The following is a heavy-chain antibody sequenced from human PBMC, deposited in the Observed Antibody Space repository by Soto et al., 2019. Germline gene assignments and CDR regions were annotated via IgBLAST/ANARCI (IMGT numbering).Heavy chain of an antibody. J-gene: IGHJ5*02. V-gene: IGHV3-23*01. D-gene: IGHD6-6*01. CDR3: AQDLYSSSRPCWFDP. CDR2: ISGSGGST. CDR1: GFTFSSYA. Sequence: EVQLLESGGGLVQPGGSLRLSCAASGFTFSSYAMSWVRQAPGKGLEWVSAISGSGGSTYYADSVKGRFTISRDNSKNTLYLQMNSLRAEDTAVYYCAQDLYSSSRPCWFDPWGQGTLVTVSS.